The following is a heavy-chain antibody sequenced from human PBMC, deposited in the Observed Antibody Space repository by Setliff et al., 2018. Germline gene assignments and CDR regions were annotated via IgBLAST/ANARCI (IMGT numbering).Heavy chain of an antibody. Sequence: GGSLRLSCAASGFTFSTHSMNWVRQAPGKGLEWVSSISRSSTYIYYADSMKGRFTISRDNAKNSLYLQMNSLRAEDTAVYYCTSAGHSGSWFPFDAFHIWGQGTMVTVSS. CDR1: GFTFSTHS. D-gene: IGHD6-13*01. V-gene: IGHV3-21*01. J-gene: IGHJ3*02. CDR2: ISRSSTYI. CDR3: TSAGHSGSWFPFDAFHI.